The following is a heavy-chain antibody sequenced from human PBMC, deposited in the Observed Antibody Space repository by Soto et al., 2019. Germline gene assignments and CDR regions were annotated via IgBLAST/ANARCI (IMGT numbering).Heavy chain of an antibody. D-gene: IGHD2-2*01. CDR3: AHSSYCSSTSCYNWFDP. V-gene: IGHV2-5*02. CDR1: GFSLSTSGVG. J-gene: IGHJ5*02. Sequence: SGPTLVNPKETLTLTCTFSGFSLSTSGVGVGWIRQPPGKALEWLALIYWDDDKRYSPSLKSRLTITKDTSKNQVVLTMTNMDPVDTATYYCAHSSYCSSTSCYNWFDPWGQGTLVTVSS. CDR2: IYWDDDK.